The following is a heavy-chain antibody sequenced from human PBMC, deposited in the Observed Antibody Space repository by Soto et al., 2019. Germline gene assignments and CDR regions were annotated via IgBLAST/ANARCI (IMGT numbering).Heavy chain of an antibody. CDR3: ARVIRNTMAFDY. CDR1: GGSISSGGYY. V-gene: IGHV4-31*03. CDR2: IYYSGST. D-gene: IGHD3-10*01. J-gene: IGHJ4*02. Sequence: SETLSLTCTVSGGSISSGGYYWSWIRQHPGKGLEWIGYIYYSGSTYYNPSLKSRVTISVDTSKNQFSLKLSSVTAADTAVYYCARVIRNTMAFDYWGQGTLVTVSS.